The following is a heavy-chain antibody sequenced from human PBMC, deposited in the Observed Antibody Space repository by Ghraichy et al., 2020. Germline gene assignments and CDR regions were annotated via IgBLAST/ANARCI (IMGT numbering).Heavy chain of an antibody. Sequence: LSLTCAASGFTVSSNYMSWVRQAPGKGLEWVSVIYSGGSTYYADSVKGRFTISRDNSKNTLYLQMNSLRAEDTAVYYCAREWIQLWSHYYYYMDVWGKGTTVTVSS. D-gene: IGHD5-18*01. CDR3: AREWIQLWSHYYYYMDV. CDR1: GFTVSSNY. J-gene: IGHJ6*03. V-gene: IGHV3-53*01. CDR2: IYSGGST.